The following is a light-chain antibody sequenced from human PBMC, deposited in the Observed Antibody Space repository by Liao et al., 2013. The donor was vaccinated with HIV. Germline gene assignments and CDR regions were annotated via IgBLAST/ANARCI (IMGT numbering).Light chain of an antibody. CDR3: EVWDDGGV. V-gene: IGLV3-21*01. CDR1: DIGSKS. J-gene: IGLJ2*01. Sequence: SYELTQPPSVSVAPGKTAKITCGGNDIGSKSVHWYQQKPGQAPVLVIYYNSDRPSGIPERFSGSNSGNTATLTISRVEAGDEADYYCEVWDDGGVFGGGTKLTVL. CDR2: YNS.